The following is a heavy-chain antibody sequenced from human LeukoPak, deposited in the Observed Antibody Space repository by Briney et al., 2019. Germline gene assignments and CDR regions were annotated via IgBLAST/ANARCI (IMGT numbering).Heavy chain of an antibody. CDR2: IYYSGST. D-gene: IGHD2-15*01. J-gene: IGHJ4*02. V-gene: IGHV4-59*01. CDR3: ARGGGYCSGGSCYSQFDY. Sequence: SETVSLTCTVSGGSISSYYWSWIRQPPGKGLEWIGYIYYSGSTNYNPSLKSRVTISVDTSKNQFSLKLSSVTAADTAVYYCARGGGYCSGGSCYSQFDYWGQGTLVTVSS. CDR1: GGSISSYY.